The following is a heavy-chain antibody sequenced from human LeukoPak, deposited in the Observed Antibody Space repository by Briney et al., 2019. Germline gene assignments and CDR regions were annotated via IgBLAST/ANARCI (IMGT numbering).Heavy chain of an antibody. J-gene: IGHJ5*02. D-gene: IGHD3-10*01. CDR1: GYTFTSYG. CDR3: ARDHVSSTVRGVLPNWFDP. V-gene: IGHV1-18*01. CDR2: ISAYNGNT. Sequence: GASVKVSYKASGYTFTSYGISWVRQAPGQGLEWMGWISAYNGNTNYAQKFQGRVTITADKSTSTAYMELSSLRSEDTAVYYCARDHVSSTVRGVLPNWFDPWGQGTLVTVSS.